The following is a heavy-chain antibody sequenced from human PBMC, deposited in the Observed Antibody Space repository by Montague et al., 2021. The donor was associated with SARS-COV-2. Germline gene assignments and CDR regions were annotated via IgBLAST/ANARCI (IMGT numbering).Heavy chain of an antibody. CDR2: IYHSGGT. Sequence: SETLSLTCAASGGPISSGNWWSWVRQPPGKGLEWIGEIYHSGGTNYNPSLKSRVTISLDKSKNQFSLNLSSATAADTAVYYCARFFSSWTDWGQGTLVTVSS. CDR1: GGPISSGNW. V-gene: IGHV4-4*02. D-gene: IGHD6-13*01. CDR3: ARFFSSWTD. J-gene: IGHJ4*02.